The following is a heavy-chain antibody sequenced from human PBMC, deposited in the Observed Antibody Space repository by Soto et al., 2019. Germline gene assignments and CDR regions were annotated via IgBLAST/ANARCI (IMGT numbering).Heavy chain of an antibody. J-gene: IGHJ4*02. Sequence: EVQLLESGGGLVQQGGSLRLSCAASGVTFSSSAMTWVRQAPGRGLEWVSGISGSGGTTDYADSVKGRFTISRDNSKDSMYLQMKTLRADDTAVYFCVKIGSIAALYYFDYWGQGTLVTVSS. D-gene: IGHD6-13*01. CDR2: ISGSGGTT. CDR3: VKIGSIAALYYFDY. V-gene: IGHV3-23*01. CDR1: GVTFSSSA.